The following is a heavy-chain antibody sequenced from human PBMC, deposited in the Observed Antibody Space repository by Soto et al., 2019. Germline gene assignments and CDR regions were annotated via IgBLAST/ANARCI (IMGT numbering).Heavy chain of an antibody. CDR1: VFTFSSYA. CDR2: ISGSGGST. Sequence: PVGSLRLSCASSVFTFSSYAMSWVRQAPGKWLEWVSAISGSGGSTYYADSVKGRFTISRDNSKNTLYLQMNSLRAEDTAVYYCANDSGYRYGVYYRGQGTLVTXS. D-gene: IGHD5-18*01. V-gene: IGHV3-23*01. CDR3: ANDSGYRYGVYY. J-gene: IGHJ4*02.